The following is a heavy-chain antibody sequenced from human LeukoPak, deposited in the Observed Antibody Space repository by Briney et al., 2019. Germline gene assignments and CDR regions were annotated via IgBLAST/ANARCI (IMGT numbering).Heavy chain of an antibody. Sequence: SQTLSLTCTVSGGSISSGGYYWSWIRQHPGKGLEWIGYIYYSGSTTYNPSLKSRVSTSVDTSKNQFSLNLSSVTAADTAVYYCARGVAGTGLGGAFDYWGQGTLVTVSS. CDR3: ARGVAGTGLGGAFDY. J-gene: IGHJ4*02. V-gene: IGHV4-31*03. D-gene: IGHD1-1*01. CDR1: GGSISSGGYY. CDR2: IYYSGST.